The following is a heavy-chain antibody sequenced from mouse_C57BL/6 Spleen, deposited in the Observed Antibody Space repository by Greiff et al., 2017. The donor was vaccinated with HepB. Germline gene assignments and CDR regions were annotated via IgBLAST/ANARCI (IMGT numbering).Heavy chain of an antibody. Sequence: VQLQQSGPELVKPGASVKISCKASGYTFTDYYMNWVKQSHGKSLEWIGDINPNNGGTSYNQKFKGKATLTVDKSSSTAYMELRSLTSEDSAVYYCARSYDGHYGPYAMDYWGQGTSVTVSS. CDR1: GYTFTDYY. D-gene: IGHD2-3*01. CDR2: INPNNGGT. V-gene: IGHV1-26*01. J-gene: IGHJ4*01. CDR3: ARSYDGHYGPYAMDY.